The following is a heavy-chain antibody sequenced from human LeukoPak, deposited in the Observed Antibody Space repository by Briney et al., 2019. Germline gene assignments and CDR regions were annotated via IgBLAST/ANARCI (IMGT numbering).Heavy chain of an antibody. Sequence: SETLSLTCTVSGCSISSYYWCWIRQPAGKGLEWIGRIYTSGSTNYNPSLKSRVTISVDKSQNQFSLKPSSVTVADTAVYYCARGSYDVWSGFRQDVWGKGTTVTVSS. CDR3: ARGSYDVWSGFRQDV. D-gene: IGHD3-3*01. J-gene: IGHJ6*04. V-gene: IGHV4-4*07. CDR1: GCSISSYY. CDR2: IYTSGST.